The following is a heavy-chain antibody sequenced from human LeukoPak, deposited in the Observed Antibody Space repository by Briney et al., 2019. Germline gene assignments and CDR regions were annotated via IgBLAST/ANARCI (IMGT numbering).Heavy chain of an antibody. D-gene: IGHD6-19*01. Sequence: RAGGSLRLSCTVSGFTFSSFTMNWVRQGPGKGLEWVASISNSGDYISYADSLKGRFTISRDNAKNSLFLQMSSLRAEDTAVYYCAREMYAGWYFAFDIWGQGIMVTVSS. J-gene: IGHJ3*02. V-gene: IGHV3-21*01. CDR1: GFTFSSFT. CDR2: ISNSGDYI. CDR3: AREMYAGWYFAFDI.